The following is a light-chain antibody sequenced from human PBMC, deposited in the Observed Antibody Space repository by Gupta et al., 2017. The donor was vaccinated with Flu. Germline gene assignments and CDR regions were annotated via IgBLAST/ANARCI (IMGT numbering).Light chain of an antibody. V-gene: IGKV3-11*01. CDR1: QSVGSS. CDR2: DAS. Sequence: TVLTQSPATLSLSPGERATLSCRASQSVGSSLAWYEQKPGQAPRLLIFDASNRATGVPARFSGSGSGTDFTLTINSLEPEDLAVYYCQQRSKWPVTFGQGTRLEIK. J-gene: IGKJ5*01. CDR3: QQRSKWPVT.